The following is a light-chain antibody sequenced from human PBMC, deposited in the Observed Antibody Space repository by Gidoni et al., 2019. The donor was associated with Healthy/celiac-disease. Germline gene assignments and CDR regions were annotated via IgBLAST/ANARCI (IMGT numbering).Light chain of an antibody. CDR2: DAS. J-gene: IGKJ4*01. CDR1: QSVSSY. V-gene: IGKV3-11*01. CDR3: HQRSNWPSLT. Sequence: EIVLTHSRATMSLSPGERATHSYRANQSVSSYLAWYQQKPGQAPRLLIYDASTSYTGIPATFSGSGSGTDFTLIISSLQPEDFAVYYCHQRSNWPSLTFGGGTKVEIK.